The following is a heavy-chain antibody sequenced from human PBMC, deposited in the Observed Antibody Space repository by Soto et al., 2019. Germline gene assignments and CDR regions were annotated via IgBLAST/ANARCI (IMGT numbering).Heavy chain of an antibody. CDR2: INPNSGGT. CDR3: ASAYYGGITIFGVVIDYYYYYGMDV. D-gene: IGHD3-3*01. CDR1: GYTFTGYY. J-gene: IGHJ6*02. V-gene: IGHV1-2*02. Sequence: ASVKVSCKASGYTFTGYYMHWVLQAPGEGLEWMGWINPNSGGTNYAQKFQGRVTMTRDTSISTAYMELSRLRSDDTAVYYCASAYYGGITIFGVVIDYYYYYGMDVWGQGTTVTV.